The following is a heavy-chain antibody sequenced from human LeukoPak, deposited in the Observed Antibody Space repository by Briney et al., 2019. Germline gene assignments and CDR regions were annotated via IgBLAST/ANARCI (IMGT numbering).Heavy chain of an antibody. J-gene: IGHJ5*02. V-gene: IGHV3-23*01. CDR3: ARDSVGYCSGGSCYSRLNWFDP. CDR2: ISGSGGST. CDR1: GFTFSSYA. Sequence: PGGSLRLSCAASGFTFSSYAMSWVRQAPGKGLEWVSSISGSGGSTYYADSVKGRFTISRDDSKNTLYLQMNSLRAEDTALYHCARDSVGYCSGGSCYSRLNWFDPWGQGTLVTVSS. D-gene: IGHD2-15*01.